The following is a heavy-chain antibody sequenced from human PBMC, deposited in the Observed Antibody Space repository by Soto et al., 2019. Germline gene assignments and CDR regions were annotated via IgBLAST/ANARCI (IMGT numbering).Heavy chain of an antibody. CDR2: IYYSGST. CDR3: ARGDLGYCSGGSCRYFDY. CDR1: GGSISSYY. V-gene: IGHV4-59*01. J-gene: IGHJ4*02. Sequence: SETLSLTCTVSGGSISSYYWSWIRQPPGKGLEWIGYIYYSGSTNYNPSLKSRVTISVDTSKNQFSLKLSSVTAADTAVYYCARGDLGYCSGGSCRYFDYWGQGTLVTVSS. D-gene: IGHD2-15*01.